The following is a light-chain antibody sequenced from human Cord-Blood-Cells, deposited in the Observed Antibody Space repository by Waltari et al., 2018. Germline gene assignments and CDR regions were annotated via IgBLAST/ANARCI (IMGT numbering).Light chain of an antibody. V-gene: IGLV2-14*03. CDR2: DVS. Sequence: QSALTQPASVSGSPGQSLTISCTGTSSDVVGYNYVSWYQQHPGKAPKPMIYDVSNRPSGVSNRFSGSKSGNTASLTISGLQAEDEADYYCSSYTSSSTWVFGGGTKLTVL. CDR3: SSYTSSSTWV. CDR1: SSDVVGYNY. J-gene: IGLJ3*02.